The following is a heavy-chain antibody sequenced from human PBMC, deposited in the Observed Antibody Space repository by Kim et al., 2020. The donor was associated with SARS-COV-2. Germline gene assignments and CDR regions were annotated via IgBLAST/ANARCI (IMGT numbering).Heavy chain of an antibody. Sequence: SLKSRVTISVDTSKNQFSLKLSSVTAADTAVYYCARESSSRAVRYYGMDVWGQGTTVTVSS. J-gene: IGHJ6*02. V-gene: IGHV4-31*02. CDR3: ARESSSRAVRYYGMDV. D-gene: IGHD6-13*01.